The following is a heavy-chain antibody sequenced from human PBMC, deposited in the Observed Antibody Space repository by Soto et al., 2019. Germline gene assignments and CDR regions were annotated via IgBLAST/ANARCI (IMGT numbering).Heavy chain of an antibody. CDR2: INHSGST. CDR1: GGSFSGYY. V-gene: IGHV4-34*01. Sequence: PSETLSLTCAVYGGSFSGYYWSWIRQPPGKGLEWIGEINHSGSTNYNLSLKSRVTISVDTSKNQFSLKLSSVTAADTAVYYCARGEAVLRYFDWLFCPFDYWGQGTLVTVSS. CDR3: ARGEAVLRYFDWLFCPFDY. J-gene: IGHJ4*02. D-gene: IGHD3-9*01.